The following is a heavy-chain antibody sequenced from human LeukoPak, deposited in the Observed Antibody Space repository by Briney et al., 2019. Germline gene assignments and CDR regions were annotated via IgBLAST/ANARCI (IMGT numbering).Heavy chain of an antibody. V-gene: IGHV4-34*01. CDR2: INHSGST. CDR3: QSRFLEWLLDY. J-gene: IGHJ4*02. Sequence: PSETLSLTCAVYGGSFSGYYWSWIRQPPGKGLEWIGEINHSGSTNYNPSLKSRVTISVDTSKNQFSLKLSSVTAADTAVYYCQSRFLEWLLDYWGQGTLVTVSS. CDR1: GGSFSGYY. D-gene: IGHD3-3*01.